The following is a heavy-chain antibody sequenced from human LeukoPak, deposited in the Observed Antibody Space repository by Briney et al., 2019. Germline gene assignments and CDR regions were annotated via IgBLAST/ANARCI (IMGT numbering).Heavy chain of an antibody. CDR3: AREPEARGLNWFDP. CDR1: RLSWSSYS. CDR2: ISGSGTSI. D-gene: IGHD3/OR15-3a*01. Sequence: GGSLRLSCAGSRLSWSSYSVNWVRQAPGRGLEWVSYISGSGTSIYDADSVKGRFTISRDNAKNALYLQMSSLRVEDTAVYYCAREPEARGLNWFDPWGQGTLVTVSS. V-gene: IGHV3-48*04. J-gene: IGHJ5*02.